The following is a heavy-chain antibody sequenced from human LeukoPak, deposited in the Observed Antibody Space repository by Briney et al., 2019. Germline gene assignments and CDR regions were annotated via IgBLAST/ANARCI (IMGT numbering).Heavy chain of an antibody. D-gene: IGHD3-10*01. Sequence: PGGSLRLSCAASGFTFDDYAMHWVRQAPGKGLEWVSGISWNSGSIGYADSVKGRFTISRDNAKNSLHLQMNSLRAEDTALYYCAKDRRGSGTYFDYWGQGTLVTVSS. CDR2: ISWNSGSI. V-gene: IGHV3-9*01. CDR1: GFTFDDYA. CDR3: AKDRRGSGTYFDY. J-gene: IGHJ4*02.